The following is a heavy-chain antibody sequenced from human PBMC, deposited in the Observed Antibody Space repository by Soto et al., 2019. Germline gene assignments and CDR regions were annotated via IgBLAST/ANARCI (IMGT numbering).Heavy chain of an antibody. CDR2: IYYSGST. CDR3: ARAGSSWTGGYIDY. J-gene: IGHJ4*02. CDR1: GGSISSYY. V-gene: IGHV4-59*01. Sequence: PSETLSLTCTVSGGSISSYYWSWIRQPPGKGLEWIGYIYYSGSTNYNPSLKSRVTISVDTSKNQFSLKLSSVTAADTAVYYCARAGSSWTGGYIDYWGQGTLVTVSS. D-gene: IGHD6-13*01.